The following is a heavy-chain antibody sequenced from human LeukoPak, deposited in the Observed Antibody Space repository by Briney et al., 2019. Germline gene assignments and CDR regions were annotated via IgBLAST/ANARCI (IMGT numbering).Heavy chain of an antibody. D-gene: IGHD1-26*01. CDR1: GGTFSSYA. J-gene: IGHJ6*02. Sequence: ASVKVSCKASGGTFSSYAISWVRQAPGQGLEWMGGIIPIFGTANYAQKFQGRVTMTRDTSTSTVYMELSSLRSEDTAVYYCASHLRPAEPEWELLPYYYYYGMDVWGQGTTVTVSS. CDR2: IIPIFGTA. V-gene: IGHV1-69*05. CDR3: ASHLRPAEPEWELLPYYYYYGMDV.